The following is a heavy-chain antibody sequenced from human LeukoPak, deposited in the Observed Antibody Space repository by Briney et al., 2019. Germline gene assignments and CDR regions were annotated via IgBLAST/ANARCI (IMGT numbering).Heavy chain of an antibody. CDR3: ASIEVVVVIRDQRWLQSTLDY. CDR2: INPNSGGT. V-gene: IGHV1-2*06. D-gene: IGHD3-22*01. J-gene: IGHJ4*02. CDR1: GYTFTGYY. Sequence: ASVKVSCKASGYTFTGYYMHWVRQAPGQGLEWMGRINPNSGGTNYAQKFQGRVTMTRDTSISTAYMELSRLRSDDTAVYYCASIEVVVVIRDQRWLQSTLDYWGKGTLVTVSS.